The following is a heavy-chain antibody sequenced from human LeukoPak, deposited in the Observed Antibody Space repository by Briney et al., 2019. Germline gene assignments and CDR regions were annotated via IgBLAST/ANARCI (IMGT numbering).Heavy chain of an antibody. CDR3: VREQNPFDY. CDR2: IYYSGTT. J-gene: IGHJ4*02. V-gene: IGHV4-39*02. CDR1: GDSISSSNNY. Sequence: SETLSLTCTVSGDSISSSNNYWGWLRQPPGKGLEWIGSIYYSGTTYYKPSLKSRVTISVDTSKNQFSLKLTSVTAADTAVYYCVREQNPFDYWGQGRLIAVSS.